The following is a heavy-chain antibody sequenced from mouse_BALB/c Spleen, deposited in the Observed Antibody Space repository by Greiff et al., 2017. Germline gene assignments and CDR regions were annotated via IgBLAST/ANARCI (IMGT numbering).Heavy chain of an antibody. CDR3: AREGDYSDY. V-gene: IGHV1-87*01. Sequence: QVQLQESGAELARPGASVKLSCKASGYTFTSYWMQWVKQRPGQGLGWIGAIYPGDGDTRYTQKFKGKATLTADKSSSTAYMQLSSLASEDSAVYYCAREGDYSDYWGQGTTLTVSS. CDR1: GYTFTSYW. CDR2: IYPGDGDT. J-gene: IGHJ2*01.